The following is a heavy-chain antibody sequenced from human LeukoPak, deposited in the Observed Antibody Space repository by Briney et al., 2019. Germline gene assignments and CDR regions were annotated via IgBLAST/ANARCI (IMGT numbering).Heavy chain of an antibody. CDR2: IYYSGST. Sequence: SETLSLTCTVSGGSISSYYWSWIRQPPGKGLEWIGYIYYSGSTYYNPSLKSRVTISVDTSKNQFSLKLSSVTAADTAVYYCARAEGDSSGYYPFDYWGQGTLVTVSS. D-gene: IGHD3-22*01. V-gene: IGHV4-30-4*01. CDR1: GGSISSYY. CDR3: ARAEGDSSGYYPFDY. J-gene: IGHJ4*02.